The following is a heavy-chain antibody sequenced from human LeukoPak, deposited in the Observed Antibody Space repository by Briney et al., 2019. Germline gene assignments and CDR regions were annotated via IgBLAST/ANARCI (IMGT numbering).Heavy chain of an antibody. J-gene: IGHJ6*03. D-gene: IGHD2-2*01. CDR2: ISSSSYI. Sequence: GGSPRLSCAASGFTFSSYSMNWVRQAPGKGLEWVSSISSSSYIYYADSVKGRFTISRDNAKNSLYLRMNSLRAEDTAVYYCAGVVPAADYYYYYMDVWGKGTTVTVSS. V-gene: IGHV3-21*01. CDR1: GFTFSSYS. CDR3: AGVVPAADYYYYYMDV.